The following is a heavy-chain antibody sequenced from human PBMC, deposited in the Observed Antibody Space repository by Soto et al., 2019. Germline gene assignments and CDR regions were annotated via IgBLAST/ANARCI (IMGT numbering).Heavy chain of an antibody. Sequence: ALVKVSCKASGYTFTSYGISWVRQAPGQGLEWMGWISAYNGNTNYAQKLQGRVTMTTDTSTSTAYMELRSLRSDDTAVYYCARVAVTTFHYYMDVWGKGTTVTVSS. CDR1: GYTFTSYG. J-gene: IGHJ6*03. D-gene: IGHD4-4*01. CDR2: ISAYNGNT. CDR3: ARVAVTTFHYYMDV. V-gene: IGHV1-18*01.